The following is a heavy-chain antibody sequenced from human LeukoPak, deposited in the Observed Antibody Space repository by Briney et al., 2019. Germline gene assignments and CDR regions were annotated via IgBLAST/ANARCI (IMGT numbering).Heavy chain of an antibody. Sequence: GGSLRLSCAASGFIVSSNHMSWVRQAPRKGLEWVSILYSGGSTNYADSVKGRFTISRVNAKNTLYLQMNTLRAEDTAVYYCAGMGSGYYLDYWGQGTLVTVSS. D-gene: IGHD2-15*01. J-gene: IGHJ4*02. CDR2: LYSGGST. CDR3: AGMGSGYYLDY. V-gene: IGHV3-53*01. CDR1: GFIVSSNH.